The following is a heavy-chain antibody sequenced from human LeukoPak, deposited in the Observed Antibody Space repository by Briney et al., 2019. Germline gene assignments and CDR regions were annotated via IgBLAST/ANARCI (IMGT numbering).Heavy chain of an antibody. V-gene: IGHV3-74*01. Sequence: PGGSLRLSCAASGFSFSSYWMHWVRQAPGKGLVWVSRINEDGSTINYADSVKGRFTISRDNAKNTLSLQMNSLRAEDTAVYYCARVEVGGSYSKFDYWGRGTLVTVSS. CDR2: INEDGSTI. J-gene: IGHJ4*02. D-gene: IGHD1-26*01. CDR3: ARVEVGGSYSKFDY. CDR1: GFSFSSYW.